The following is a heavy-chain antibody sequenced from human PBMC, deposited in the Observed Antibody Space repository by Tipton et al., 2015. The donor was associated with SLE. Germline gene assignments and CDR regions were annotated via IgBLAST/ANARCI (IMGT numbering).Heavy chain of an antibody. D-gene: IGHD1-1*01. CDR3: ARGTTTRTQLWSHLFDF. V-gene: IGHV4-34*01. CDR1: GGSFSGYY. CDR2: IYYSGST. Sequence: TLSLTCAVYGGSFSGYYWGWIRQPPGKGLEWIGSIYYSGSTYYNPSLKSRVTISVDTSKNQFSLNVTSTTAADTAVYYCARGTTTRTQLWSHLFDFWGRGALVTVSS. J-gene: IGHJ4*02.